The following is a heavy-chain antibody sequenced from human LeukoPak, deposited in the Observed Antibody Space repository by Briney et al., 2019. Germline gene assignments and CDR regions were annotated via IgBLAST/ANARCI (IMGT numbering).Heavy chain of an antibody. D-gene: IGHD6-6*01. Sequence: SSETLSLPCTVSGYSISSGYYWGWIRHPPGKGLEWIGSIYHSGSTYYNPSLKSRVTISVDTSKNQFSLKLSSVTAADTAVYYCARAGWDSSSPEHVNLDYWGQGTLVTVSS. CDR2: IYHSGST. V-gene: IGHV4-38-2*02. J-gene: IGHJ4*02. CDR3: ARAGWDSSSPEHVNLDY. CDR1: GYSISSGYY.